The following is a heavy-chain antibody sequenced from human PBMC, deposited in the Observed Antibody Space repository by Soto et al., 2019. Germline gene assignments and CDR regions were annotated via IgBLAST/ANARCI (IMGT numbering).Heavy chain of an antibody. CDR3: ARGWDTAVFDF. CDR1: GFTFSSYA. Sequence: GGSLRLSCAASGFTFSSYAMSWVRQAPGKGLEWVSSISSSRSYTYYADSVKGRFNISRDNAKKSVYLQMNRLRAEDTAVYYCARGWDTAVFDFWGQGIQVTVSS. V-gene: IGHV3-21*04. D-gene: IGHD5-18*01. CDR2: ISSSRSYT. J-gene: IGHJ4*02.